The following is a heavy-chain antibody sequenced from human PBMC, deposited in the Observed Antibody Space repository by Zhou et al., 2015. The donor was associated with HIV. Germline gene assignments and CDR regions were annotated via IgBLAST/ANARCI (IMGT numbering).Heavy chain of an antibody. V-gene: IGHV3-15*01. Sequence: EVLLVESGGVWHSLGGSLRLSCVASGFIFSNAWMSWVRQIPGKGLEWVGRIKSKNEGETVDYAAAVKGRFTISRDDSKNTMYLQTNILSVEDTGVYYCSTVAEVEYNYDGSGYHVGGGHWGQGTLVTVSS. D-gene: IGHD3-22*01. CDR2: IKSKNEGETV. CDR1: GFIFSNAW. J-gene: IGHJ4*02. CDR3: STVAEVEYNYDGSGYHVGGGH.